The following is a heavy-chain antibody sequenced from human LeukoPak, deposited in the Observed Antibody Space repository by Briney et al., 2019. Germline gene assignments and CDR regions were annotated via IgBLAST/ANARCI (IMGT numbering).Heavy chain of an antibody. J-gene: IGHJ4*02. Sequence: SGPALVKPTQTLTLTCTFSGFSLSTSGMRVSWIRQPPGKALEWLARIDWDDDKFYSTSLKTRLTISKDTSKNQVVLTMTNMDPVDTATYYCARTQYYDDSSGYYFFDYWGQGTLVTVSS. D-gene: IGHD3-22*01. V-gene: IGHV2-70*04. CDR2: IDWDDDK. CDR1: GFSLSTSGMR. CDR3: ARTQYYDDSSGYYFFDY.